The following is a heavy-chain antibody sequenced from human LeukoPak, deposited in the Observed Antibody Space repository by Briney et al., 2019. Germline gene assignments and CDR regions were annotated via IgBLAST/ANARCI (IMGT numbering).Heavy chain of an antibody. Sequence: WASVKVSCKASGYTFTSYAMNWVRQAPGQGLEWMGWINTNTGNPTYAQGFTGRFVFSLDTSVSTAYLQISSLKAEDTAVYYCACRSGWYPNDAFDIWGQGTMVTVSS. J-gene: IGHJ3*02. D-gene: IGHD6-19*01. CDR3: ACRSGWYPNDAFDI. CDR1: GYTFTSYA. V-gene: IGHV7-4-1*02. CDR2: INTNTGNP.